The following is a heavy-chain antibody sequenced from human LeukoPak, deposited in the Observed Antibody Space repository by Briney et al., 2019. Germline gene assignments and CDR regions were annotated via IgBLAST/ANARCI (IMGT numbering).Heavy chain of an antibody. CDR3: AKDRSHCSGGSCYGMDV. V-gene: IGHV3-23*01. Sequence: GGPLRLSCAASGFTFSSYAMSWVRQAPGKGLEWVSAISGSGGSTYYADSVKGRFTISRDNTKNTLYLQMNSLRAEDTAVYYCAKDRSHCSGGSCYGMDVWGQGTTVTVPS. J-gene: IGHJ6*02. CDR2: ISGSGGST. D-gene: IGHD2-15*01. CDR1: GFTFSSYA.